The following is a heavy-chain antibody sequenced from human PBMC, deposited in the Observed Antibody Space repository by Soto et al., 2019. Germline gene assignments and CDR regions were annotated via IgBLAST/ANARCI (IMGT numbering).Heavy chain of an antibody. J-gene: IGHJ3*02. Sequence: VQLVESGGGVVQPGTSLRLSCAASGFTSSSFVIHWVRQAPGKGLEWLAVISSDGNNQYYADSVKGRFTISRDNSKRTLYLQVNSLRAEDTAVYFCAKERGVLDAFDMWGQGTMVTVS. CDR3: AKERGVLDAFDM. CDR1: GFTSSSFV. D-gene: IGHD3-10*01. CDR2: ISSDGNNQ. V-gene: IGHV3-30*18.